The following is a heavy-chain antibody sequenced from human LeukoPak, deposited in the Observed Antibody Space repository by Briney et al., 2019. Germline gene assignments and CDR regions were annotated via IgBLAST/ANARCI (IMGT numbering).Heavy chain of an antibody. V-gene: IGHV1-46*01. D-gene: IGHD5-24*01. CDR1: GYTFTGYY. Sequence: ASVKVSCKASGYTFTGYYMHWVRQAPGQGLEWMGIINPSGGSTTYAQKFQGRVTMTRDTSTSTVYMELSSLRSEDTAVYYCARASVEMATIRLRRSAFDTGGQGTWSPSLQ. J-gene: IGHJ3*02. CDR2: INPSGGST. CDR3: ARASVEMATIRLRRSAFDT.